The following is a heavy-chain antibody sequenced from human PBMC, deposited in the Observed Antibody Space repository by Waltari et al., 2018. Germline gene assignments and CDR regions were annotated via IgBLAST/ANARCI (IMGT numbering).Heavy chain of an antibody. CDR3: AEMATGLEDV. J-gene: IGHJ6*04. D-gene: IGHD5-12*01. CDR2: IYHSGST. CDR1: GYSISSGHY. Sequence: QVQLQESGTGLVKPSETLSLTCTVSGYSISSGHYWGWIRQPPGKGLEWIGSIYHSGSTYYNPSLKSRVTISVDTSKNQFSLKLSSVAAADTAVYYCAEMATGLEDVWGKGTTVTVSS. V-gene: IGHV4-38-2*02.